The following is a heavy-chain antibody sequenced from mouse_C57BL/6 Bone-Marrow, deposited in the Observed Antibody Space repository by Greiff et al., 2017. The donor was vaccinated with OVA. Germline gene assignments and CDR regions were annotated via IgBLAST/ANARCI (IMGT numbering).Heavy chain of an antibody. CDR1: GFTFSDYY. CDR3: ARHWRYYGSSPWFAY. Sequence: EVKLVESGGGLVQPGGSLKLSCAASGFTFSDYYMYWVRQTPEKRLEWVAYISNGGGSTYYPDTVKGRFTISRDNAKNTLYLQMSRLKSEDTAMYYCARHWRYYGSSPWFAYWGQGTLVTVSA. V-gene: IGHV5-12*01. CDR2: ISNGGGST. J-gene: IGHJ3*01. D-gene: IGHD1-1*01.